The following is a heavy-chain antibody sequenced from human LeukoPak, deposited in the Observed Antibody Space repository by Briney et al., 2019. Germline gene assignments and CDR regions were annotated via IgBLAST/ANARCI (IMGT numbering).Heavy chain of an antibody. Sequence: GGSLRLSCAASGFTVSSNYMSWVRQAPGKGLEWVSVIYSGGSTYYADSVKGRFTTSRDNSKNTLYLQINSLRAEDTAVYYCASEAVGYYFDYWGQGTLVTVSS. CDR1: GFTVSSNY. J-gene: IGHJ4*02. CDR2: IYSGGST. V-gene: IGHV3-53*01. CDR3: ASEAVGYYFDY. D-gene: IGHD3-10*01.